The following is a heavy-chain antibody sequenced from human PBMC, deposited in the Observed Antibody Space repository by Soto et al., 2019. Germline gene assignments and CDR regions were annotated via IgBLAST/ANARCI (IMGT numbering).Heavy chain of an antibody. CDR2: ISGYSGNT. J-gene: IGHJ4*02. Sequence: GAPVKVSCKASGYTFTSYAMPLVRQAPGQRLEWMGWISGYSGNTNYAQKLQGRVTMTTDTSTSTAYMELRSLRSDDTAVYYWARGWWDGYHYYWGQGTLVTVSS. CDR3: ARGWWDGYHYY. V-gene: IGHV1-18*01. CDR1: GYTFTSYA. D-gene: IGHD5-12*01.